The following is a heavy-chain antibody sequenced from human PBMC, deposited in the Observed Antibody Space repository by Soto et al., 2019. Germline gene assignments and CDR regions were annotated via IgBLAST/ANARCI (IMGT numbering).Heavy chain of an antibody. CDR3: SSGGYYLDY. D-gene: IGHD3-10*01. CDR1: GFTFINAW. Sequence: GSLRLSCAASGFTFINAWMNWVRQAPGKGLEWVGRIKSNTDGETIDYAAPVKGRFTISRDDSKNTVYLQMNSLKTEDTAVYYCSSGGYYLDYWGQGTLVTVSS. J-gene: IGHJ4*02. CDR2: IKSNTDGETI. V-gene: IGHV3-15*07.